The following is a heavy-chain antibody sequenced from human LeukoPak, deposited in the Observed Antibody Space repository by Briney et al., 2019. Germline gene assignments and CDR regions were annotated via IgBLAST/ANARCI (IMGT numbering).Heavy chain of an antibody. CDR3: AKDHYYGSGSQNWFDP. V-gene: IGHV3-33*06. J-gene: IGHJ5*02. D-gene: IGHD3-10*01. CDR1: GFTFSSYG. CDR2: IWYDGSNK. Sequence: PGRSLRLSCAASGFTFSSYGMHWVRQATGKGLEGVAVIWYDGSNKYYADSVKGRFTISRDNSKHTLYLQMNSLRAEDTAVYYCAKDHYYGSGSQNWFDPWGRGTLVTVSS.